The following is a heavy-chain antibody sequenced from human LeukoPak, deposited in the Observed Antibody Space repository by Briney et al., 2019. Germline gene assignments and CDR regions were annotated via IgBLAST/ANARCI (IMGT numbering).Heavy chain of an antibody. CDR2: IYYSGST. J-gene: IGHJ4*02. CDR1: GGSISSSSYY. V-gene: IGHV4-39*01. D-gene: IGHD6-6*01. Sequence: ASETLSLTCTASGGSISSSSYYWGWIRQPPGKGLEWIGSIYYSGSTYYNPSLKSRVTISVDTSKNQFSLKLSSVTAADTAVYYCARPIAARRGEDYWGQGTLVTVSS. CDR3: ARPIAARRGEDY.